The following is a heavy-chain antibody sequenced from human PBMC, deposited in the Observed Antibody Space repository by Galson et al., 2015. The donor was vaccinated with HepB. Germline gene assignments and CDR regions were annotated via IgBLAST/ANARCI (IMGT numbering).Heavy chain of an antibody. CDR3: ARSIDFRDFDL. D-gene: IGHD3-3*02. V-gene: IGHV3-11*01. J-gene: IGHJ5*02. Sequence: SLRLSCAASGFTFSDYYMNWIRQAPGKGLEWVSYISSSGSIIYYADSVKGRFTISRDNAKNSLYLQMNSLRAEDTAVYYCARSIDFRDFDLWGQGTLVTVSS. CDR2: ISSSGSII. CDR1: GFTFSDYY.